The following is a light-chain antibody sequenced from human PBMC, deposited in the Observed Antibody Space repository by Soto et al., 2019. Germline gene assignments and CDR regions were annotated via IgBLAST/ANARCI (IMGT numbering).Light chain of an antibody. CDR3: ASWDDSLTGPV. CDR1: SFNIGSNY. J-gene: IGLJ3*02. CDR2: RNN. Sequence: QSVLSQPPSASGTPGQRVTISCSGSSFNIGSNYVYWYQQLPGTAPKLLIYRNNQRPSGVPDRFSASKSGTSASLAISGLRSEDEADYYCASWDDSLTGPVFGGGTKVTVL. V-gene: IGLV1-47*01.